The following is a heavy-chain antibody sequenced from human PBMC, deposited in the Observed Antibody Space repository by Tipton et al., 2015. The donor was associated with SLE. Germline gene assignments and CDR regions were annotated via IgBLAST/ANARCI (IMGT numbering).Heavy chain of an antibody. V-gene: IGHV4-34*01. CDR3: AREWSGSYRYYFDY. D-gene: IGHD1-26*01. CDR1: GGSFSGYY. CDR2: INHSGST. J-gene: IGHJ4*02. Sequence: TLSLTCAVYGGSFSGYYWSWIRQPPGKGLEWIGEINHSGSTNYNPSLKSRVTISVDTPKNQFSLKLSSVTAADTAVYYCAREWSGSYRYYFDYWGQGTLVTVSS.